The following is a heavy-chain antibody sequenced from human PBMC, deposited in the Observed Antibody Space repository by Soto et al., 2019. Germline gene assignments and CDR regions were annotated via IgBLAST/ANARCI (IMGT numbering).Heavy chain of an antibody. J-gene: IGHJ3*02. CDR3: AKATATGGGAFDI. Sequence: GGSLRLSCAASGFSCSSYDMSWVRQAPGKGLEWVSTILVGGSTHYPDSVKGRLTISRDYSKNTLFLQMNSLTAGDTAVYYCAKATATGGGAFDICGQGTMVTVSS. D-gene: IGHD2-8*02. V-gene: IGHV3-23*01. CDR1: GFSCSSYD. CDR2: ILVGGST.